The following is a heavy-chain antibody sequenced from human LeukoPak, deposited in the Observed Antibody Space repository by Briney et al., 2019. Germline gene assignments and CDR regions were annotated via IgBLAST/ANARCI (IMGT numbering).Heavy chain of an antibody. V-gene: IGHV3-11*04. Sequence: GGSLRLSCAASGFTFSDYYMSWIRQAPGKGLEWVSYISSSGSTIYYADSVKGRFTISRDNSKNTLYLQMNSLRAEDTAVYYCAKDRIAAAGHIDYWGQGTLVTVSS. J-gene: IGHJ4*02. D-gene: IGHD6-13*01. CDR3: AKDRIAAAGHIDY. CDR2: ISSSGSTI. CDR1: GFTFSDYY.